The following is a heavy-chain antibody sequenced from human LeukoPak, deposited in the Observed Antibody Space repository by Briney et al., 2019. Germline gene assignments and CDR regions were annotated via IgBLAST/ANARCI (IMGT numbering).Heavy chain of an antibody. D-gene: IGHD2-15*01. Sequence: PSETLSLTGTVSGYSISSGYYWGWIRRPPGKGLEWVGSIYHSGITYYNPSLKSRVTISVVTSTNKFSLKLSSVTAADTAVYYCAREGVEDISYYMDVWGKGTTVTVSS. CDR3: AREGVEDISYYMDV. J-gene: IGHJ6*03. V-gene: IGHV4-38-2*02. CDR1: GYSISSGYY. CDR2: IYHSGIT.